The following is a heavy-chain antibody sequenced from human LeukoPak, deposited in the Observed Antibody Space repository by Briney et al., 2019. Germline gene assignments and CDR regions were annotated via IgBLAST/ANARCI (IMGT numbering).Heavy chain of an antibody. CDR3: AKALYIYDSGGYREAFDI. CDR2: ISYDGGNK. D-gene: IGHD3-22*01. J-gene: IGHJ3*02. CDR1: GFTFSRYG. V-gene: IGHV3-30*18. Sequence: GGSLRLSCAASGFTFSRYGMHWVRQAPGKGLVWVALISYDGGNKYYADSVKGRFTISRDNSKNTLYLQMNSLRAEDTAVYFCAKALYIYDSGGYREAFDIWGQGTKVTVSS.